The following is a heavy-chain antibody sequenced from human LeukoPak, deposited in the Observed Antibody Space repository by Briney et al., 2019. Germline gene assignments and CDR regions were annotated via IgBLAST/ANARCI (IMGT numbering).Heavy chain of an antibody. Sequence: GGSLRLSCAASGFTFNRRGMHWVRQAPGKGLEWVAFIRYDGGETFYANSVKGRFTISRDNSKNTLYLQMGSLRAEDMAVYYCARVWRYYYMDVWGKGTTVTVSS. D-gene: IGHD3-10*01. J-gene: IGHJ6*03. CDR3: ARVWRYYYMDV. V-gene: IGHV3-30*02. CDR2: IRYDGGET. CDR1: GFTFNRRG.